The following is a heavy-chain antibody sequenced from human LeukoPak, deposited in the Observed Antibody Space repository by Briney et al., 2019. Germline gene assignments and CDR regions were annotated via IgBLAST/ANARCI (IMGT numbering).Heavy chain of an antibody. J-gene: IGHJ6*03. CDR1: GDSISTSYYY. V-gene: IGHV4-39*01. CDR3: ARVVCTGCNTDHYYYYYYMDV. Sequence: SETLSLTCTVSGDSISTSYYYWGWIRQPPGKGLEWIGIIYYSGSTYYNPSLKSRVTLSVDTSKNQFSLKLSSVTAADTAVYYCARVVCTGCNTDHYYYYYYMDVWGKGTTVTVSS. CDR2: IYYSGST. D-gene: IGHD2-2*02.